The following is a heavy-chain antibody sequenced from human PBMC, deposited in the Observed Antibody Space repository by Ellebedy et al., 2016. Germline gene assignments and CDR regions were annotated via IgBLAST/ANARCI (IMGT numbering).Heavy chain of an antibody. CDR3: AREAYTSGRAGTFDS. D-gene: IGHD6-19*01. Sequence: GESLKISCTDSGFTFSNWVIHWVRQAPGKGLEWVAAISLDGRAKHYAPSVNGRFTISRDNSKSTVYLQMDRLGSEDTAVYYCAREAYTSGRAGTFDSWGQGTLITVSS. CDR1: GFTFSNWV. CDR2: ISLDGRAK. J-gene: IGHJ4*02. V-gene: IGHV3-30*01.